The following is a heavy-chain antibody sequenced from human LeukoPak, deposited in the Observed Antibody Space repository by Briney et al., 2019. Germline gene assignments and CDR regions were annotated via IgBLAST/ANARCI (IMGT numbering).Heavy chain of an antibody. CDR1: EYGFSSYW. V-gene: IGHV5-51*01. J-gene: IGHJ4*02. CDR3: ARLEMATIGGGFDY. CDR2: IYPGDSDT. D-gene: IGHD5-24*01. Sequence: GESLKISCKGSEYGFSSYWIGWVRQMPGKGPEWMGIIYPGDSDTRYSPSFHGQVTISADKSISTAYLQWGSLKASDTAMYYCARLEMATIGGGFDYWGQGTLVTVSS.